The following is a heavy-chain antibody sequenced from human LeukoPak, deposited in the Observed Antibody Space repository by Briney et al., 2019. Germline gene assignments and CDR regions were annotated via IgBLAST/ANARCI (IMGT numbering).Heavy chain of an antibody. CDR1: GFTFSSYW. D-gene: IGHD3-3*01. J-gene: IGHJ5*02. Sequence: GGSLRLSCAASGFTFSSYWMSWVRQAPGQGLEWVANTKEDGSEKYYVDSVKGRFTISRDNAKKSLYLQMNSLGAEDTAVYYCARDKGVVGQFDPWGQGTLVTVSS. CDR3: ARDKGVVGQFDP. V-gene: IGHV3-7*01. CDR2: TKEDGSEK.